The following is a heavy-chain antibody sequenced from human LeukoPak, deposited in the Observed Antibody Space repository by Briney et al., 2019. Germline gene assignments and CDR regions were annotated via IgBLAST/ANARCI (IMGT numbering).Heavy chain of an antibody. CDR2: IIPIFGTA. Sequence: SVKVSCKASGGTFSSYAISWVRQAPGQGLEWMGGIIPIFGTANYAQKFQGRVTITADESTSTAYMELSSLRSEDTAVYYCARVRGPLRGYSYGPQPFDYWGQGTLVTVSS. V-gene: IGHV1-69*01. J-gene: IGHJ4*02. CDR1: GGTFSSYA. D-gene: IGHD5-18*01. CDR3: ARVRGPLRGYSYGPQPFDY.